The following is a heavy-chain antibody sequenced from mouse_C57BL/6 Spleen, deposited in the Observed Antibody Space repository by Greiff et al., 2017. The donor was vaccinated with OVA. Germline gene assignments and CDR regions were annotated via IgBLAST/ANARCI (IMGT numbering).Heavy chain of an antibody. CDR3: ARDDYDNTPFTY. CDR1: GYTFTSYW. J-gene: IGHJ2*01. CDR2: IHPNSGST. Sequence: QVQLQQPGAELVKPGASVKLSCKASGYTFTSYWMHWVKQRPGQGLEWIGMIHPNSGSTNYNEKFKSKATLTVDKSSSTAYMQLSSLTAEDSAVYYCARDDYDNTPFTYWGQGTTLTVSS. V-gene: IGHV1-64*01. D-gene: IGHD2-4*01.